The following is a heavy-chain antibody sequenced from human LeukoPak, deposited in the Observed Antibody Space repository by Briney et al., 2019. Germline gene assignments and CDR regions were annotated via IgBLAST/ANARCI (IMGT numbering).Heavy chain of an antibody. CDR1: GGTFSSYA. Sequence: ASVKVSCKASGGTFSSYAISWVRQAPGQGLEWMGGFIPIFGTANYAQKFQGRVTITTDESTSTAYMELSSLRSEDTAVYYCARGDGYNYFDYWGQGTLVTVSS. J-gene: IGHJ4*02. D-gene: IGHD5-24*01. CDR2: FIPIFGTA. V-gene: IGHV1-69*05. CDR3: ARGDGYNYFDY.